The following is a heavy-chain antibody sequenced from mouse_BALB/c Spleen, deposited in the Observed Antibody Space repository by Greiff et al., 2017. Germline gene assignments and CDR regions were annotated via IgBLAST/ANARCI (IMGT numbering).Heavy chain of an antibody. V-gene: IGHV3-2*02. CDR1: GYSITSDYA. CDR3: AREAY. Sequence: EVQLQESGPGLVKPSQSLSLTCTVTGYSITSDYAWTWIRQFPGNKLEWMGYISYSGSTSYNPSLKSRISITRDTSKNQFFLQLNSVTTEDTATYYCAREAYWGQGTTLTVSS. CDR2: ISYSGST. J-gene: IGHJ2*01.